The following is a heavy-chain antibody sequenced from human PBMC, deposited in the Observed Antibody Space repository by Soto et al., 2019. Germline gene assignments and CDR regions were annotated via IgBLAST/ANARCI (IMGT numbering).Heavy chain of an antibody. Sequence: EVQLLESGGGLLPPGGSLRLSCTVSGFTFSSYAMTWVRQAPGKGLEWVSGISGGVGSTYYADSAKGRFTISRDNSENTIYLQMNSLRVEDTALYYCVRVTFYCGSSGCGTSYGGLDVWGQGTTVTVSS. V-gene: IGHV3-23*01. CDR3: VRVTFYCGSSGCGTSYGGLDV. CDR2: ISGGVGST. D-gene: IGHD2-2*01. CDR1: GFTFSSYA. J-gene: IGHJ6*02.